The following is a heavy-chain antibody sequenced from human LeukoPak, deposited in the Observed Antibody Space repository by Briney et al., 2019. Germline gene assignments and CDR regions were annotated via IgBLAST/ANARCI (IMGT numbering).Heavy chain of an antibody. V-gene: IGHV3-23*01. Sequence: GGSLRLSCAGSGFTFRFYALNWVRQAPGKGLEWVSGITGDASVTYDADSVKGRFNISSDNSKNTLYLQLNSLRVEDTAVYYCAKAYSTSLYGDAFHIWSQGTMVTVSP. D-gene: IGHD6-13*01. CDR3: AKAYSTSLYGDAFHI. CDR2: ITGDASVT. J-gene: IGHJ3*02. CDR1: GFTFRFYA.